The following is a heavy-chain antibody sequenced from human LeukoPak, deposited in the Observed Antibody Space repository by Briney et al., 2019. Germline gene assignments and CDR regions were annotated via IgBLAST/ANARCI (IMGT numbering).Heavy chain of an antibody. CDR3: ARHKGYSYDAFDI. D-gene: IGHD5-18*01. V-gene: IGHV4-59*08. Sequence: SETLSLTCTVSGGSISSYYWSWIRQPPGKGLEWIGYIYYSGSTNYNPSLKSRVTISVDTSKNQLSLKLSSVTAADTAVYYCARHKGYSYDAFDIWGQGTMVTVSS. CDR1: GGSISSYY. J-gene: IGHJ3*02. CDR2: IYYSGST.